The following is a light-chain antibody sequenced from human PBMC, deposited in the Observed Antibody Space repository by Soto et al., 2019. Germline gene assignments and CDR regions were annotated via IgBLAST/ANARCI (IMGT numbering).Light chain of an antibody. CDR2: GNT. Sequence: QSVLTQPPSVSGAPGQRVTISCTGSSSNIGAGYDVHWYQQLPRTAPKLLIYGNTNRPSGVPDRFSGSKSGTSASLAITGLQAEDEADYYCQSYDASLRDSRVVFGGGTKVTVL. CDR1: SSNIGAGYD. CDR3: QSYDASLRDSRVV. V-gene: IGLV1-40*01. J-gene: IGLJ3*02.